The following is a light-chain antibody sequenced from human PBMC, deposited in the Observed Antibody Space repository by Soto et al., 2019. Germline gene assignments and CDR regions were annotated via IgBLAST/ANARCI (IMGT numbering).Light chain of an antibody. CDR1: SSDGGGYNS. CDR3: SSYTTSSTLLYV. V-gene: IGLV2-14*01. J-gene: IGLJ1*01. Sequence: QSALTQPASVSGSPGQSSTISCTGTSSDGGGYNSVSWYQQHPGKAPKLMIYEVSNRPSGVSNRFSGSKSGNTASLTISGLQAEDEADYYCSSYTTSSTLLYVFGTGTKLTVL. CDR2: EVS.